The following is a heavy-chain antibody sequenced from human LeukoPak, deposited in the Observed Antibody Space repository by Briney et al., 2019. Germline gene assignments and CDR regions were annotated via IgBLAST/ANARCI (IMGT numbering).Heavy chain of an antibody. CDR1: GGSISSGGYY. J-gene: IGHJ6*02. Sequence: SQTLSLTCTVSGGSISSGGYYWSWIRQHPGKGLEWIAYIYYSGSTYYNPSLKSRVTISVDTSKNQFSLKLSSVTAADTAVYYCARDSSIANYYYYYGMDVWGQGTTVTVSS. CDR2: IYYSGST. CDR3: ARDSSIANYYYYYGMDV. V-gene: IGHV4-31*03.